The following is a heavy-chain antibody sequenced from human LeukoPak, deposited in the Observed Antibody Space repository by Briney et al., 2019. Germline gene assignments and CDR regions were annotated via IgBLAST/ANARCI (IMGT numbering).Heavy chain of an antibody. V-gene: IGHV4-59*12. J-gene: IGHJ4*02. CDR1: GGSISSYY. CDR2: IYHSGST. Sequence: SETLSLTCTVSGGSISSYYWSWIRQPPGKGLEWIGEIYHSGSTNYNPSLKSRVTISVDKPKNQFSLKLSSVTAADTAVYYCARDSGYYDSSFDYWGRGTLVTVSS. CDR3: ARDSGYYDSSFDY. D-gene: IGHD3-22*01.